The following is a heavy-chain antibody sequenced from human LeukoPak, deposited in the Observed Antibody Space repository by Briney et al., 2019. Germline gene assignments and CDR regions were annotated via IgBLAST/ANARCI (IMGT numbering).Heavy chain of an antibody. CDR3: VYGDYYYSYFDY. D-gene: IGHD4-17*01. J-gene: IGHJ4*02. Sequence: GGSLRLSCAASGFTFSSYWMSWVRQAPGKGLEWVAYIKQDGSEKYYVDSVKGRFTISRDNAKNSLYLQMNSLRAEDTAVYYCVYGDYYYSYFDYWGQGTLVTVSS. CDR1: GFTFSSYW. CDR2: IKQDGSEK. V-gene: IGHV3-7*01.